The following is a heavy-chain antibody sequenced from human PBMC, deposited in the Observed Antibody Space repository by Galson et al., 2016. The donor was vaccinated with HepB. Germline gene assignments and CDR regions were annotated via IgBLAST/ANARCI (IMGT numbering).Heavy chain of an antibody. CDR1: GFTFNTFG. CDR3: AKSGRYYGVDHFDY. J-gene: IGHJ4*02. V-gene: IGHV3-30*18. D-gene: IGHD4-17*01. Sequence: SLRLSCAASGFTFNTFGMHWVRQAPGKGLEWVALISFDGSSKYYVDSVKGRFTISRDNSKNTLYLQMNSLRAEDTAVYYCAKSGRYYGVDHFDYWGQGTLVTVSS. CDR2: ISFDGSSK.